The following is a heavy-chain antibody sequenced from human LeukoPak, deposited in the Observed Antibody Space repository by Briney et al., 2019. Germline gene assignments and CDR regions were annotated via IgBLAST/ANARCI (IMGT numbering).Heavy chain of an antibody. Sequence: PSETLSLTCSVYGVSISEYYWSWIRQPPGKGLEWIGYIYVSGNTNYNPSLKSRVTLSLDTSKNQFALKMTSVTAAATAIYYCARDHGWSGFNWFDPWGQGTLVTVSS. V-gene: IGHV4-59*01. D-gene: IGHD3-3*01. CDR2: IYVSGNT. CDR3: ARDHGWSGFNWFDP. CDR1: GVSISEYY. J-gene: IGHJ5*02.